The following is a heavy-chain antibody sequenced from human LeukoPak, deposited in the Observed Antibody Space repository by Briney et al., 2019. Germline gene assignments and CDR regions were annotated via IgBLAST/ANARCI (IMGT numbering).Heavy chain of an antibody. V-gene: IGHV1-18*01. J-gene: IGHJ4*02. CDR1: GYTFTSYG. CDR3: ARDLLLYNWSRKGTPFDY. D-gene: IGHD1-20*01. Sequence: ASVKVSCKASGYTFTSYGISWVRQAPGQGLEWMGWISAYNGNTNYAQKLQGRVTMTTDTSTSTAYMELRSLRSDDTAVYYCARDLLLYNWSRKGTPFDYWGQGTLVTVS. CDR2: ISAYNGNT.